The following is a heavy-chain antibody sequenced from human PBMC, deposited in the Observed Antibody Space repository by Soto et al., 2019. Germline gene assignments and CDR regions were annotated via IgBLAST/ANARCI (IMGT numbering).Heavy chain of an antibody. D-gene: IGHD6-13*01. CDR1: GGSISSSSHH. CDR3: AREKDSAGDY. V-gene: IGHV4-39*02. CDR2: IYYSGTT. Sequence: SETLSLTCTVSGGSISSSSHHWGWIRQPPGKGLEWVGSIYYSGTTYYNPSLKSRLTISVDTSKNQFSLKLSSVTPADTAVYCCAREKDSAGDYWGQGTLVTVSS. J-gene: IGHJ4*02.